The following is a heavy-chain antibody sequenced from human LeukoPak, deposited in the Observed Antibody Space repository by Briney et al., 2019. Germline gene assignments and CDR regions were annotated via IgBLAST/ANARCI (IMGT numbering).Heavy chain of an antibody. CDR1: GFSFSNSW. V-gene: IGHV3-74*01. J-gene: IGHJ4*02. CDR2: INSDGTTT. D-gene: IGHD6-13*01. CDR3: VRASYSSTWYLDS. Sequence: SGGSLRLSCAASGFSFSNSWMHWVRQAPGKGLVWVSRINSDGTTTYYADSVKGRFTVSRDNAKNSLYLQMNSLRAEDTALYYCVRASYSSTWYLDSWGQGALVIVSS.